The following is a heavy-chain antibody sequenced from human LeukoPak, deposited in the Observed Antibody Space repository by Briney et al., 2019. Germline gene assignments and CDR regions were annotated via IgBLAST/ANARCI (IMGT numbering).Heavy chain of an antibody. Sequence: GGSLRRSGSAAGFTFSTYAMSWVRHASGKVLKWVSALSGSGERRYYADSGKGRFTISRDNSKNTLYMQMNSLRAEDTAVYYCAKRIAATGIGYYFDYWGQGNLVTVSS. D-gene: IGHD6-13*01. V-gene: IGHV3-23*01. CDR3: AKRIAATGIGYYFDY. J-gene: IGHJ4*02. CDR1: GFTFSTYA. CDR2: LSGSGERR.